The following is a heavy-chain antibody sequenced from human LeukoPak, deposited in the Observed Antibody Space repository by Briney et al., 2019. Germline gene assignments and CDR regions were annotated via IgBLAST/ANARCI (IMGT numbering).Heavy chain of an antibody. V-gene: IGHV3-48*03. CDR1: GFSLTTYE. CDR3: ARDRRVGATWSVGAFDI. D-gene: IGHD1-26*01. J-gene: IGHJ3*02. CDR2: ISSSDDSI. Sequence: GGSLTLSCAACGFSLTTYEMNWVRQAPGKGLEWVSYISSSDDSIYYADSVKGRFTISRDNAKNSLSLQMNSLRAEYTAIYYCARDRRVGATWSVGAFDIWGQGTTVTVSS.